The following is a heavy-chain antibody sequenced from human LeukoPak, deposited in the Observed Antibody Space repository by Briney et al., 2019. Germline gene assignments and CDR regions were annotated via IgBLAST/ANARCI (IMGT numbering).Heavy chain of an antibody. CDR1: GYTFTGYY. J-gene: IGHJ3*02. D-gene: IGHD3-16*01. CDR2: INPNSGGR. Sequence: GASVKVSCKASGYTFTGYYMHWVRQAPGQGLEWMGWINPNSGGRNYAQKFQGRVTMTRDTSISTAYMELSRLRSDDTAVYYCARDRGSLDAFDIWGQGTMVTVSS. CDR3: ARDRGSLDAFDI. V-gene: IGHV1-2*02.